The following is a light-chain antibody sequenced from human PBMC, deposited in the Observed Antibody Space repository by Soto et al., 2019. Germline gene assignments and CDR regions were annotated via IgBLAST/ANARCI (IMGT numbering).Light chain of an antibody. CDR3: AAWDDSLRGHWA. Sequence: QSVLTQPPSASGTPGQRVTISCSGSSSNIGNTYVNWYQQFPGTAPKLLIFSNDHRPSGVPDRFFGSKSGTSAYLAISGLRSEDEADYYCAAWDDSLRGHWAFGGGTKLTVL. V-gene: IGLV1-47*02. CDR2: SND. J-gene: IGLJ3*02. CDR1: SSNIGNTY.